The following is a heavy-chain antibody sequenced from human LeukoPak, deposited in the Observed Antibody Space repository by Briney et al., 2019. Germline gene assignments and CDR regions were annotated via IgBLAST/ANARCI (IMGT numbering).Heavy chain of an antibody. Sequence: ASVKVSCKTSGYTFTGYYMHWVRQAPGQGLEWMGQINPNSGGTNYAQKFQGRVTMTRNTSISTAYMELSSLRSEDTAVYYCARGIVVVTAIHPYNWFDPWGQGTLVTVSS. V-gene: IGHV1-2*06. J-gene: IGHJ5*02. CDR1: GYTFTGYY. CDR3: ARGIVVVTAIHPYNWFDP. CDR2: INPNSGGT. D-gene: IGHD2-21*02.